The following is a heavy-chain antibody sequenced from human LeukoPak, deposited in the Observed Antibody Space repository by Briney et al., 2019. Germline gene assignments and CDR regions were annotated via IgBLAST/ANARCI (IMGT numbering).Heavy chain of an antibody. Sequence: SETLSLTCTVSGGSISSGGYYWSWIRQHPGKGLEWIGYIYYSGSTYYNPSLKSRVTISVDTSKNQFSLELSSVTAADTAVYYCARDQSAGTLDYWGQGTLVTVSS. CDR1: GGSISSGGYY. CDR2: IYYSGST. J-gene: IGHJ4*02. D-gene: IGHD1-1*01. V-gene: IGHV4-31*03. CDR3: ARDQSAGTLDY.